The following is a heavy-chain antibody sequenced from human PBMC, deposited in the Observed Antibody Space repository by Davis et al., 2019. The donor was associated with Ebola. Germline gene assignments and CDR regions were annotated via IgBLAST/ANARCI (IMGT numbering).Heavy chain of an antibody. CDR3: ARDGQYQLLYGGNNWFDP. CDR2: INPNSGGT. D-gene: IGHD2-2*02. J-gene: IGHJ5*02. V-gene: IGHV1-2*02. CDR1: GYTFTGYY. Sequence: ASVKVSCKASGYTFTGYYMHWVRQAPGQGLEWMGWINPNSGGTNYAQKFQGRVTMTRDTSISTAYMELSRLRSDDTAVYYCARDGQYQLLYGGNNWFDPWGQGTLVTVSS.